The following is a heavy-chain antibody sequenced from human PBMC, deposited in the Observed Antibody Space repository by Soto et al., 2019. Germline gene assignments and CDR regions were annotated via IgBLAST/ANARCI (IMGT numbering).Heavy chain of an antibody. J-gene: IGHJ4*02. CDR3: ARGLHVGELFEY. CDR1: GGSISSYY. Sequence: SETLSLTCTVSGGSISSYYWSWIRQPPGKGLEWIGYIYYSGSTNYNPSLKSRVTISVDTSKNQFSLKLSSVTAADTAVYHCARGLHVGELFEYWGQGTLVSVSS. D-gene: IGHD3-16*01. CDR2: IYYSGST. V-gene: IGHV4-59*08.